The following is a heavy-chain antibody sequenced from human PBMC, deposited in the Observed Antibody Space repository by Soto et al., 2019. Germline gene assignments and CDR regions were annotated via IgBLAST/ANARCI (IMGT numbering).Heavy chain of an antibody. CDR2: IFYLGSS. D-gene: IGHD3-3*02. CDR1: GDYLISSYFY. J-gene: IGHJ5*02. Sequence: PSETMSLTCTVSGDYLISSYFYWGWVRQPPGKGLEWIGSIFYLGSSYYNPSLKSRVTMSVDTSKNQFSLRLRSVTAADTALYFCARHSLALRKNNWFDPWGQGIMVTVSS. V-gene: IGHV4-39*01. CDR3: ARHSLALRKNNWFDP.